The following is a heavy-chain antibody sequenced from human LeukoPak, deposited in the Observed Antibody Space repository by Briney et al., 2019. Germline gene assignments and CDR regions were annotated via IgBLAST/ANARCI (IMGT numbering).Heavy chain of an antibody. CDR2: INDSGNT. D-gene: IGHD3-3*01. Sequence: PSETLSLTCAVYGGSSTGYYWSWIRQPPGKGLEWIGEINDSGNTNYSPSLEGRITISVDTSKNQFSLNLNSVTAADTAVYYCARDQGRLRFLEWFHDAFDIWGQGTMVTVSS. J-gene: IGHJ3*02. CDR1: GGSSTGYY. CDR3: ARDQGRLRFLEWFHDAFDI. V-gene: IGHV4-34*01.